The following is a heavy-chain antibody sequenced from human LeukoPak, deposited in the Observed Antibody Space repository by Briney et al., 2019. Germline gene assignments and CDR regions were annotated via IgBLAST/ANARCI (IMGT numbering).Heavy chain of an antibody. CDR3: ARDLVGHYYYYMDV. CDR2: IKQDGSEK. V-gene: IGHV3-7*01. CDR1: GFTFSSYW. D-gene: IGHD2-8*02. J-gene: IGHJ6*03. Sequence: GGSLRLSCAASGFTFSSYWMSWCRQAPGEGLEWVANIKQDGSEKYYVDSVKGRFTISRDNAKNSLYLQMNSLRAEDTAVYYCARDLVGHYYYYMDVWGKGTTVTVSS.